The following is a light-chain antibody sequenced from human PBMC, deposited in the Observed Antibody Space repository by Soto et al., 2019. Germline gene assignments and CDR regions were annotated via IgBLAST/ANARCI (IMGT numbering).Light chain of an antibody. CDR2: EVN. J-gene: IGLJ2*01. Sequence: QSVLTQPASVSGSPGQSITISCTGTSSDVGGYDYVSWHQQHPGKAPKLMIYEVNTWPSGVSNRFSGSKSGNTASLTISGLQAEDEADYYCCSYTSSGAHVFGGGTKLTVL. V-gene: IGLV2-14*01. CDR1: SSDVGGYDY. CDR3: CSYTSSGAHV.